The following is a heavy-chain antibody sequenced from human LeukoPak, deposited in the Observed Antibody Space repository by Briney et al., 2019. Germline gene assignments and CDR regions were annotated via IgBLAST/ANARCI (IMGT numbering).Heavy chain of an antibody. CDR3: ARDLGSNYVYFDY. CDR1: GYSISSGYY. D-gene: IGHD1-26*01. CDR2: IYHSGST. Sequence: SETLSLTCTVSGYSISSGYYWGWIRQPPGKGLEWIGSIYHSGSTYYNPSLKSRVTMSGDTSKNQFYLNLRSVTAADTAVYYCARDLGSNYVYFDYWGQGSLVTVSS. V-gene: IGHV4-38-2*02. J-gene: IGHJ4*02.